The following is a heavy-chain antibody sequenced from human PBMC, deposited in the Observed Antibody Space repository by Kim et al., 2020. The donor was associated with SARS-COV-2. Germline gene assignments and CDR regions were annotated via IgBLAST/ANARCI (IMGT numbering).Heavy chain of an antibody. Sequence: GGSLRLSCTASGFTFGDYAMSWFRQAPGKGLEWVGFIRCKAYGGTTEYAASVKGTFTISRDDSKIIAYLQMNSLQTVDTAVYYCTREPTLFPYDYVWWSLRRGYFDYSGQGTLVTLSS. V-gene: IGHV3-49*03. J-gene: IGHJ4*02. D-gene: IGHD3-16*01. CDR1: GFTFGDYA. CDR2: IRCKAYGGTT. CDR3: TREPTLFPYDYVWWSLRRGYFDY.